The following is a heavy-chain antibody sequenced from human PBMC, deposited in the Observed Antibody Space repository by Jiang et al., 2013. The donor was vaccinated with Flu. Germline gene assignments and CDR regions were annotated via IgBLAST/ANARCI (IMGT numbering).Heavy chain of an antibody. CDR2: ISGSGGST. D-gene: IGHD6-6*01. CDR3: AKGGKGRSYSSSLKYYGMDV. Sequence: QLLESGGGLVQPGGSLRLSCAASGFTFSSYAMSWVRQAPGKGLEWVSAISGSGGSTYYADSVKGRFTISRDNSKNTLYLQMNSLRAEDTAVYYCAKGGKGRSYSSSLKYYGMDVWGQGTTVTVSS. V-gene: IGHV3-23*01. CDR1: GFTFSSYA. J-gene: IGHJ6*02.